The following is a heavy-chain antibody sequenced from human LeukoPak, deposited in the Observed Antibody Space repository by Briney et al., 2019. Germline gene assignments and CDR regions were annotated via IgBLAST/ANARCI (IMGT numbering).Heavy chain of an antibody. CDR3: ARAGSHWHYVY. CDR1: GFTFSNYA. CDR2: IKQDGSER. D-gene: IGHD3-10*01. Sequence: GGSLRLSCVVSGFTFSNYAMSWVRQSPTKGLEWVANIKQDGSERYYVDSVKGRFTISRDNAKNSLSLQMNNLRVEDTAVYYCARAGSHWHYVYWGQGTVVTVSS. J-gene: IGHJ4*02. V-gene: IGHV3-7*01.